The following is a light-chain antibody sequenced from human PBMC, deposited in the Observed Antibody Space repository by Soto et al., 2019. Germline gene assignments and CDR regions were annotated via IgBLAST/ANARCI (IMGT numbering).Light chain of an antibody. Sequence: QSVLTQPPSASGTPGQTIAISCSGGSSNIGSHTVNWYQQLPGTAPRLLIYSNTQRPSGVPDRFSGSKSGTSASLAISGLQSEYEGDYYCAAWYYSLNGVVFGGGTKVTVL. V-gene: IGLV1-44*01. CDR1: SSNIGSHT. CDR2: SNT. J-gene: IGLJ2*01. CDR3: AAWYYSLNGVV.